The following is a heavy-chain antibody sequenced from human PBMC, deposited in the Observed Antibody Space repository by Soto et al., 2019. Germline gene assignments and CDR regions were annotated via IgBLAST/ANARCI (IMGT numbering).Heavy chain of an antibody. D-gene: IGHD3-3*01. CDR3: ARRPSSILRFLEWLSFDY. Sequence: SETLSLTCTVSGGSISSGDYYWSWIRQPPGKGLEWIGYIYYSGSTYYNPSLKSRVTISVDTSKNQFSLKLSSVTAADTAVYYCARRPSSILRFLEWLSFDYWGQGTLVTVSS. CDR2: IYYSGST. CDR1: GGSISSGDYY. J-gene: IGHJ4*02. V-gene: IGHV4-30-4*01.